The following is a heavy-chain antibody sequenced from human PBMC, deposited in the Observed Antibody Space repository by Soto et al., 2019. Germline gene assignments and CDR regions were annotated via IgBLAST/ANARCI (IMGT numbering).Heavy chain of an antibody. Sequence: EVQLVESGGGLVKPGGSLSLSCAASGFTFTDAWMNWVRQAPGKGLEWVGRIKSKTAGGAIDYTTPVEGRVTISRDDSENTLYLQMNSLKTEDTAVYYCATDGGRWGQGTLVTVSS. V-gene: IGHV3-15*07. CDR1: GFTFTDAW. CDR3: ATDGGR. CDR2: IKSKTAGGAI. J-gene: IGHJ4*02.